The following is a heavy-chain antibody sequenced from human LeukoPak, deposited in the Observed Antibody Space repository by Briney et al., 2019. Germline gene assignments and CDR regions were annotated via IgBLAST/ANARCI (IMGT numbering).Heavy chain of an antibody. D-gene: IGHD2-21*02. CDR1: GFTFSSYG. CDR2: ISSSSSYI. V-gene: IGHV3-21*01. Sequence: GRSLRLSCAASGFTFSSYGMHWVRQAPGKGLEWVSSISSSSSYIYYADSVKGRFTISRDNAKNSLYLQMNSLRAEDTAVYYCARVNPPRALVVVTAIRKDYFDYWGQGTLVTVSS. J-gene: IGHJ4*02. CDR3: ARVNPPRALVVVTAIRKDYFDY.